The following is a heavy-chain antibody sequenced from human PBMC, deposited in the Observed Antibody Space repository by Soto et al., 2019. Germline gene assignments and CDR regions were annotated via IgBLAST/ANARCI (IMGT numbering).Heavy chain of an antibody. CDR2: IYSAGNT. Sequence: EVQLVESGGGLIQPGGSLGLSCAASVFTVSTNYMIWVRQAPGKGLEWVSVIYSAGNTYYADSVKGRFTISRDNSKNTLYLQMTSLRAEDTAVYYCARGIAVAAKRYFDLWGRGTLVTVSS. CDR3: ARGIAVAAKRYFDL. V-gene: IGHV3-53*01. D-gene: IGHD6-19*01. J-gene: IGHJ2*01. CDR1: VFTVSTNY.